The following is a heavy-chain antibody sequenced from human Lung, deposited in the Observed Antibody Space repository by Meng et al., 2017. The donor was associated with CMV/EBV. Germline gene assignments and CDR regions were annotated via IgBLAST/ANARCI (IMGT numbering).Heavy chain of an antibody. J-gene: IGHJ6*02. Sequence: SVXVSXXATGGTFSSYGVSWVRQAPGQGLEWMGGVIPMLGIVTYAQKFQGRITITADKSTSTSIAFMDLSSLRSDDTAVYYCARDSSGDSSPGDYYYYGMDVWGQGTTVXVSS. D-gene: IGHD3-22*01. V-gene: IGHV1-69*10. CDR2: VIPMLGIV. CDR1: GGTFSSYG. CDR3: ARDSSGDSSPGDYYYYGMDV.